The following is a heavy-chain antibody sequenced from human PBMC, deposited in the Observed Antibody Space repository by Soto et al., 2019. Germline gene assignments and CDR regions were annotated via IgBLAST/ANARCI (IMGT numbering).Heavy chain of an antibody. Sequence: PGGSLRLSCAASEFTFSNYAMSWVRQAPGKGLEWVSTISGGGGNTYYADSVKGRFTIARDKSKSTLYLQMASLRVEDTAIYYCANAQVYAFWRSYPFFDYWGQGTLVTVSS. D-gene: IGHD3-3*01. CDR3: ANAQVYAFWRSYPFFDY. CDR1: EFTFSNYA. V-gene: IGHV3-23*01. CDR2: ISGGGGNT. J-gene: IGHJ4*02.